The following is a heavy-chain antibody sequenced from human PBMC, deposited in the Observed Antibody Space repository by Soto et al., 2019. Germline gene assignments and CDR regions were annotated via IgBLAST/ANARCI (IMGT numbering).Heavy chain of an antibody. D-gene: IGHD2-15*01. V-gene: IGHV3-15*07. J-gene: IGHJ6*02. CDR3: TTGSVEGF. CDR1: GFSVTNAW. CDR2: VYTSAEGGAT. Sequence: EVQLVDSGGGLVKPGGSLRLSCAASGFSVTNAWMNWVRQAPGKGQEWVGRVYTSAEGGATNYAAPVKGRFTISRDDSKNTVYLQMNSLMTEDTAVYYCTTGSVEGFWGQGTTVTVSS.